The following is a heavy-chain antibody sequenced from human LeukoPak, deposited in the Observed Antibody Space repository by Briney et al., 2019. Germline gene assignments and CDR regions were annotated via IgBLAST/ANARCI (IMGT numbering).Heavy chain of an antibody. CDR2: IRYDGSNK. Sequence: GGSLRLSCAASGFTFSSYGMHWVRQAPGKGLEWVAFIRYDGSNKYYADSVKGRFTISRDNSKNTLYLQMNSLRAEDTAVYYCAKGAYGSGSYYYYYMDVWGKGTTVTVSS. CDR3: AKGAYGSGSYYYYYMDV. CDR1: GFTFSSYG. V-gene: IGHV3-30*02. J-gene: IGHJ6*03. D-gene: IGHD3-10*01.